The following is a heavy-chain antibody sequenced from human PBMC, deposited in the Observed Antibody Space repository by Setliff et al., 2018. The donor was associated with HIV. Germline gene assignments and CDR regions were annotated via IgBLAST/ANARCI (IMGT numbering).Heavy chain of an antibody. CDR1: GGSISSYH. D-gene: IGHD6-19*01. CDR3: ARGGKWLAFDY. Sequence: SETLSLTCAVSGGSISSYHWSWIRRPPGKGLEWIGYIYFSGSTNYNPSLKSRVTISVDTSKIQFSLKLRSVTAADTAVYYCARGGKWLAFDYWGQGTLVTVSS. V-gene: IGHV4-59*13. J-gene: IGHJ4*02. CDR2: IYFSGST.